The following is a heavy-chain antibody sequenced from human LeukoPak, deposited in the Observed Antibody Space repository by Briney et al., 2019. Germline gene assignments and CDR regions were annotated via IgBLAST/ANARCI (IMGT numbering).Heavy chain of an antibody. J-gene: IGHJ6*03. CDR3: ARRVSTMIVVVTHYYYYYMDV. Sequence: GGSLRLSCAAPGFSFDDYGMSWVRQAPGKGLEWVSGVNWNGGSTGDADSVKGRFTISRDNAKNSLYLQMNSLRAEDTALYYCARRVSTMIVVVTHYYYYYMDVWGEGTTVTVSS. CDR1: GFSFDDYG. V-gene: IGHV3-20*04. D-gene: IGHD3-22*01. CDR2: VNWNGGST.